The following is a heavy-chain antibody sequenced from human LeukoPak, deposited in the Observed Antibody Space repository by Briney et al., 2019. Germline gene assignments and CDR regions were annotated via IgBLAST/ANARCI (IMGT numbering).Heavy chain of an antibody. CDR2: IIPIFGTA. V-gene: IGHV1-69*01. Sequence: SVTVSCKASGGTFSSYAISWVRQAPGQGLEWMGGIIPIFGTANYAQKFQGRVTITADESTSTAYMELSSLRPEDTAVYYCASSYCGGDCHRRGYYYYYMDVWGKGTTVTVSS. CDR3: ASSYCGGDCHRRGYYYYYMDV. D-gene: IGHD2-21*01. CDR1: GGTFSSYA. J-gene: IGHJ6*03.